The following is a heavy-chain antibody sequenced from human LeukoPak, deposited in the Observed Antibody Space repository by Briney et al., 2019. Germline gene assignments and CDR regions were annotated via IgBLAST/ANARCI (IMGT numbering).Heavy chain of an antibody. CDR3: TRDPWGPDY. CDR2: IFTTGST. CDR1: GGSVSSGNYY. V-gene: IGHV4-61*02. J-gene: IGHJ4*02. D-gene: IGHD7-27*01. Sequence: SETLSLTCTVSGGSVSSGNYYWSWIRQPAGKGLEWIGRIFTTGSTNYNASLKGRVTILVDTSKNQFSLRLSSVTAADTAVYYCTRDPWGPDYWGQGTLVTVSS.